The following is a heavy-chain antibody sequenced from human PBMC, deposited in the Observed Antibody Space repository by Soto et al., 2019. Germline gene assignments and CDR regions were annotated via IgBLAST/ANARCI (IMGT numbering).Heavy chain of an antibody. Sequence: QLQLQESGSGLVKPSQTLSLTCAVSGGSISSGGYSWSWIRQPPGKGLEWIGYIYHSGSTYYNPSLKSRVTISVDRSKNQFFLKLSSVTAADTAVYYCARVSSGYRDAFDIWGQGTMVTVSS. CDR1: GGSISSGGYS. J-gene: IGHJ3*02. CDR3: ARVSSGYRDAFDI. V-gene: IGHV4-30-2*01. CDR2: IYHSGST. D-gene: IGHD3-22*01.